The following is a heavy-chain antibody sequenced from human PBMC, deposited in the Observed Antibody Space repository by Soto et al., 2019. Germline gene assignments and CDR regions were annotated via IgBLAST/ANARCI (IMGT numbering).Heavy chain of an antibody. J-gene: IGHJ6*02. CDR3: AKDLFSMVRGASYYSYGMDV. CDR1: AVTSGDYA. CDR2: IRSKPYDGTT. D-gene: IGHD3-10*01. Sequence: LSCTETAVTSGDYAMSWFRQAPGKGLEWVGFIRSKPYDGTTEYAASAKGRFTISRDDSKSIAYLQMNSLKTEDTAVYYCAKDLFSMVRGASYYSYGMDVWGQGTTVTVSS. V-gene: IGHV3-49*03.